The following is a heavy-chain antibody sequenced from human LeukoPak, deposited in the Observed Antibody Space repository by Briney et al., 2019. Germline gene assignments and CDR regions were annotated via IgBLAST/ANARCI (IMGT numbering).Heavy chain of an antibody. D-gene: IGHD3-22*01. V-gene: IGHV3-30*18. CDR2: ISYDGSNK. CDR3: AKGGHYYDSSGYYQLFDY. Sequence: SGGSLRLSCAASGFTFSSYGMHWVRRAPGKGLEWVAVISYDGSNKYYADSVKGRFTISRDNSKNTLYLQMNSLRAEDTAVYYCAKGGHYYDSSGYYQLFDYWGQGTLVTVSS. CDR1: GFTFSSYG. J-gene: IGHJ4*02.